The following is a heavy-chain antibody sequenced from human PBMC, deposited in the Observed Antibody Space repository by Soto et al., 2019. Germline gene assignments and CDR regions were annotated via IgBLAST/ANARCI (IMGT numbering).Heavy chain of an antibody. CDR3: ARDRSYTNHY. Sequence: GGSLRLSCAASGFTFSNSWMHWVRQAPGKGLVWVSYINSDGSTTTYADSVKGRFTISRDNAKNTVYLQITSLTAEDTAVYYCARDRSYTNHYRGQGNLVTVYS. V-gene: IGHV3-74*01. J-gene: IGHJ4*02. D-gene: IGHD2-8*01. CDR1: GFTFSNSW. CDR2: INSDGSTT.